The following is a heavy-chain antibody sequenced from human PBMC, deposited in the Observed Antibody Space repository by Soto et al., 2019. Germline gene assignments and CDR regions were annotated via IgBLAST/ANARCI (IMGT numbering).Heavy chain of an antibody. Sequence: SETLSLTCTVSGGYISRGCYYWSWIRQHPGKGLEWIGYIYYSGSTYYNPSLKSRVTISVDTCKNQFSLKLSSVTPADTAVYYCARLLSVAAAVDEIDYWGQGTLVTVSS. CDR3: ARLLSVAAAVDEIDY. CDR2: IYYSGST. V-gene: IGHV4-39*01. D-gene: IGHD6-13*01. CDR1: GGYISRGCYY. J-gene: IGHJ4*02.